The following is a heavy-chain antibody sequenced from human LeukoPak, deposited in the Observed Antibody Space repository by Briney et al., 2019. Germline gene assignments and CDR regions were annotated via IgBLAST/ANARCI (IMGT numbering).Heavy chain of an antibody. CDR1: GFTVSSNY. CDR2: IYSGGST. J-gene: IGHJ4*02. D-gene: IGHD3-3*01. V-gene: IGHV3-53*01. Sequence: PGGSLRLSCAASGFTVSSNYMSWVRQAPGKGLEWVSVIYSGGSTYYADSVKGRFTISRDNSKNTLYLQMNSLRAEDTAVYYCARVAYYDLWSGYYWGGPYYFDYWGQGTLVTVSS. CDR3: ARVAYYDLWSGYYWGGPYYFDY.